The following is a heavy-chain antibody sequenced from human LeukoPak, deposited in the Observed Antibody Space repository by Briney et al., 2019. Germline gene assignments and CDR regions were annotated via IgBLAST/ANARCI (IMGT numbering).Heavy chain of an antibody. Sequence: SETLSLTCTVSGGSISSYYWSWIRQPPGKGLEWIGYIYYSGSTNYNPSLKSRVTIPVDTSKNQFSLKLSSVTAADTAVFYCAKIPSRVVVIATPWGQGTLVTVSS. CDR3: AKIPSRVVVIATP. J-gene: IGHJ5*02. D-gene: IGHD2-21*01. CDR1: GGSISSYY. CDR2: IYYSGST. V-gene: IGHV4-59*01.